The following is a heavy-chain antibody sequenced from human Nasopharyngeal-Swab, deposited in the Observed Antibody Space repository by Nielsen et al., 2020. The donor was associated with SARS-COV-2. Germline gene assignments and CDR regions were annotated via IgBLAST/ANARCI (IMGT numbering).Heavy chain of an antibody. Sequence: WIRQPPGKGLEWIGYIYYSGSTNYNPSLKSRVTISVDTSKNQFSLKLSSVTAADTAVYYCARGKSNSRVVRGYFDYWGQGTLVTSPQ. CDR3: ARGKSNSRVVRGYFDY. J-gene: IGHJ4*02. CDR2: IYYSGST. V-gene: IGHV4-59*01. D-gene: IGHD3-10*01.